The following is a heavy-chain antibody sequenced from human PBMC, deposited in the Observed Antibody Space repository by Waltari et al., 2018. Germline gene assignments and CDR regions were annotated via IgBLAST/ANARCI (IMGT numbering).Heavy chain of an antibody. CDR2: ISHTGNT. Sequence: VQLQESGPGLVKPSETLSLTCTVPGRSLSNFYWGWIRQPPGKGPEWIGYISHTGNTNYNPSLKGRVIITVDTSKKQFSLKVSSLTAADTAVYYCARGDGDLDYDYYYMDVWGKGTTVTVSS. CDR1: GRSLSNFY. D-gene: IGHD4-17*01. CDR3: ARGDGDLDYDYYYMDV. J-gene: IGHJ6*03. V-gene: IGHV4-59*13.